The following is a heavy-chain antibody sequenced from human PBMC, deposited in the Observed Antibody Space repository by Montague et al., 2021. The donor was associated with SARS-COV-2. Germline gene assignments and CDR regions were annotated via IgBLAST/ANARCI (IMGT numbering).Heavy chain of an antibody. CDR2: IIREGTET. V-gene: IGHV3-7*03. CDR1: GFSYTIHY. J-gene: IGHJ4*02. D-gene: IGHD2-8*02. Sequence: SLRLSCEAYGFSYTIHYMSWVRQAPGKGLQWIAKIIREGTETYYXDSVRGRFIVSRDNAKKSMTLEMHSLTVDDTAVYYCVREVWWSFDLWGQGAPVTVSS. CDR3: VREVWWSFDL.